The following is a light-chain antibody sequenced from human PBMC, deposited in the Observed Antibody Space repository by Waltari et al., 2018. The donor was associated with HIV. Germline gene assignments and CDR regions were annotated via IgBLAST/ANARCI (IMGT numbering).Light chain of an antibody. CDR1: QSISSY. Sequence: DIQMTQSPSSLSASVGDRVTITYRASQSISSYLNWYQQKPGKAPKVLIYAASSLQSGVPSRFSGSGSGTDFTLTITSLQPEDFATYYCQQSYTTPRTFGQGTKVEIK. CDR3: QQSYTTPRT. V-gene: IGKV1-39*01. J-gene: IGKJ1*01. CDR2: AAS.